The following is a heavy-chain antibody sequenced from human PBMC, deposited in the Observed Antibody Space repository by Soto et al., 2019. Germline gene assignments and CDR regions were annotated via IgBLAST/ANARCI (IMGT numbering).Heavy chain of an antibody. CDR3: ARGPTRLPGIAAAGGMDV. CDR1: GGSFSGYY. J-gene: IGHJ6*02. CDR2: INHSGST. V-gene: IGHV4-34*01. Sequence: PSETLSLTCAVYGGSFSGYYWSWIRQPPGKGLEWMGEINHSGSTNYNPSLKSRVTISVDTSKNQFSLKLSSVTAADTAVYYCARGPTRLPGIAAAGGMDVWGQGTTVTVSS. D-gene: IGHD6-13*01.